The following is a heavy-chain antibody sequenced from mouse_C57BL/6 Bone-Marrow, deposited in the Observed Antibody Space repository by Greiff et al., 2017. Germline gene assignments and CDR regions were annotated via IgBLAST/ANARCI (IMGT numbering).Heavy chain of an antibody. J-gene: IGHJ3*01. Sequence: KLVGSGGGLVKPGGSPKLSCAAPGFTFSDYGMHRGRQAPEKGLEWVAYISSGSSTIYYADTVKGRFTISRDNAKNTLFLQMTSLRSEDTAMYYCARGPPWFAYWGQGTLVTVSA. V-gene: IGHV5-17*01. CDR1: GFTFSDYG. CDR3: ARGPPWFAY. CDR2: ISSGSSTI.